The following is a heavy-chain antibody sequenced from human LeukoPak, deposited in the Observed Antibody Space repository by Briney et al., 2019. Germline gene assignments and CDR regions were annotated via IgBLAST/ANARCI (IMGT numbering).Heavy chain of an antibody. J-gene: IGHJ4*02. CDR3: ARVLRPMASQYYFDY. D-gene: IGHD3-10*01. CDR1: GASINTYY. CDR2: IYYSGTT. Sequence: SETLSLTCTVSGASINTYYWSWIRQPPGKGLEWIGYIYYSGTTSYNPSLKTRVTISIDTSKNQFSLKLSSVTAADTAVYYCARVLRPMASQYYFDYWGQGTLVTVSS. V-gene: IGHV4-59*01.